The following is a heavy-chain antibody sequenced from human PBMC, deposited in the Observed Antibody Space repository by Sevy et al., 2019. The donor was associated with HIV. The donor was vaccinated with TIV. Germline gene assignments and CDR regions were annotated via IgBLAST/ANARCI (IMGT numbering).Heavy chain of an antibody. CDR3: LNGLSVSVAF. V-gene: IGHV1-69*13. D-gene: IGHD6-19*01. CDR1: GGTFSSSA. CDR2: IFPIFGTA. Sequence: ASVKVSCKASGGTFSSSAISWVRQAPGQGLEWMGEIFPIFGTAKYAQKFQGRVTISADESTSTAYMELSSLRSEDTAVYFCLNGLSVSVAFWGQGTLVTGSS. J-gene: IGHJ4*02.